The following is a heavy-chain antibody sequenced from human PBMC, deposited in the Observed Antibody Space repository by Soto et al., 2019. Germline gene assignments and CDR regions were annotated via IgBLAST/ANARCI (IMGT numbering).Heavy chain of an antibody. D-gene: IGHD3-3*01. CDR3: VKDKAHITIFGEGWGLDV. V-gene: IGHV1-24*01. Sequence: ASVKVSCKFSVYTLIELAIHWVRQAPGKGLEWMGGVDTEGSDTIYAQKFQGRVTITSDTSTDTAYMELESLTSEDTALYYCVKDKAHITIFGEGWGLDVWGQGTAVTVSS. J-gene: IGHJ6*02. CDR1: VYTLIELA. CDR2: VDTEGSDT.